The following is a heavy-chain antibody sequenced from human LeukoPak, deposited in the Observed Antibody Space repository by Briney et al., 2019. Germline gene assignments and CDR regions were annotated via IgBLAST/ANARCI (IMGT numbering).Heavy chain of an antibody. J-gene: IGHJ4*02. CDR3: ARTRGYYFDY. CDR2: INPSGGST. CDR1: GYSFTNYY. V-gene: IGHV1-46*01. Sequence: GASVKVSCKASGYSFTNYYMHWVRQAPGQGLEWMGMINPSGGSTTYAQKFQGRVTMTRDMSTSTVYMELSSLTSEDTAVYYCARTRGYYFDYWGRGTLVTVSS.